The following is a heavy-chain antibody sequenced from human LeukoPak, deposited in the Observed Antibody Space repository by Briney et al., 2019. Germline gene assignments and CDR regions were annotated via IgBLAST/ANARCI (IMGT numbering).Heavy chain of an antibody. CDR1: GGFISGTNNY. CDR2: VYEDGKA. V-gene: IGHV4-39*01. CDR3: ARLDRSSASCYFYYYYMDV. J-gene: IGHJ6*03. D-gene: IGHD2-2*01. Sequence: SETLSLTCNVSGGFISGTNNYWGWIRQPPGKGLEWIGHVYEDGKAYSSPSLRSRVTISADTSKNQFSLKLRSVTAADTGVYYCARLDRSSASCYFYYYYMDVWGKGTTVTVSS.